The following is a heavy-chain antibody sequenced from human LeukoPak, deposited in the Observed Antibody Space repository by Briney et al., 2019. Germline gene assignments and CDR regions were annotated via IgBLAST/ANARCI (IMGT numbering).Heavy chain of an antibody. V-gene: IGHV4-59*01. CDR1: GGSFSGYY. J-gene: IGHJ4*02. Sequence: PKTLSLTCAVYGGSFSGYYWSWIRQPPGKGLEWIGYIYYSGSTNYNPSLKSRVTISVDTSRNQFSLKLTSVTAADTAVYYCARASLDYFDYWGQGTLVTVSS. D-gene: IGHD6-13*01. CDR2: IYYSGST. CDR3: ARASLDYFDY.